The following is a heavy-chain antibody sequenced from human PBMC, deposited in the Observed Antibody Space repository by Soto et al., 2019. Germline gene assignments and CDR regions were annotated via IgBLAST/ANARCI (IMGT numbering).Heavy chain of an antibody. V-gene: IGHV3-30-3*01. Sequence: QVQLVESGGGVVQPGRSLRLSCAASGFTFSSYAMHWVRQAPGKGLEWVAVISYDGSNKYYADSVKGRFTISRDNSKNPLYLHMNSLRAEDTAVYYWARKMATVTTYLDYWGQGTLVTVSS. D-gene: IGHD4-4*01. J-gene: IGHJ4*02. CDR1: GFTFSSYA. CDR3: ARKMATVTTYLDY. CDR2: ISYDGSNK.